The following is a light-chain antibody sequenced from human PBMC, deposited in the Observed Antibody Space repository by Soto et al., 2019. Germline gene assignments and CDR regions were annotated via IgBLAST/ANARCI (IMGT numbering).Light chain of an antibody. CDR1: SSDVGGYKY. V-gene: IGLV2-8*01. CDR2: EVS. Sequence: QSALTQPPSASGSPGQSVTISCTGTSSDVGGYKYVSWYQQHPGKAPKLMIFEVSRRPSGVPDRFSGSKSDNTASLTVSGLQAEDEADYYCSSYAGRNTWVFGGGTKLTVL. J-gene: IGLJ3*02. CDR3: SSYAGRNTWV.